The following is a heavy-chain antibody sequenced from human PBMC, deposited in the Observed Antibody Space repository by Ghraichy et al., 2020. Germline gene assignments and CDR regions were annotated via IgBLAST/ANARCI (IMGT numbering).Heavy chain of an antibody. CDR1: GGSIRSGSYH. V-gene: IGHV4-61*02. CDR2: IYTSGST. Sequence: SQTLSLTCTVSGGSIRSGSYHWSWIRQPAGKGLEWIGRIYTSGSTKYNPSLLSRVTISADTSKNQFSLKLSSVTAADTALYYCARGLYSSGYYYGMDVWGQGTTVTVSS. CDR3: ARGLYSSGYYYGMDV. J-gene: IGHJ6*02. D-gene: IGHD6-19*01.